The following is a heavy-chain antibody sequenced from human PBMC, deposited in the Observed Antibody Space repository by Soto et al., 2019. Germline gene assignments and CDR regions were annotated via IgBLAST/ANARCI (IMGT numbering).Heavy chain of an antibody. CDR1: GGSISSGGYS. CDR3: ARVGRFLKYMDV. V-gene: IGHV4-30-2*01. CDR2: IYHSGST. J-gene: IGHJ6*02. D-gene: IGHD3-3*01. Sequence: PSETLSLTCAVSGGSISSGGYSWSWIRQPPGKGLEWIGYIYHSGSTYYNPSLKSRVTISVDRSKNQFSLKLSSVTAADTAVYYCARVGRFLKYMDVWGQGTTVTVS.